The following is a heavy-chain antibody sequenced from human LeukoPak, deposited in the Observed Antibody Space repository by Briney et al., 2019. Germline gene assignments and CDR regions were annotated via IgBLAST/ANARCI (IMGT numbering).Heavy chain of an antibody. CDR2: IDSRDNT. D-gene: IGHD5-24*01. CDR1: GFTVRNNH. Sequence: GGSLRPSCAASGFTVRNNHMSWVRRAPGKGLEWVSVIDSRDNTYHADSVKGRFTISRHTSKNTLYLQMNSLRAEDTAVYYCARESTPLRGAFDPWGPGTLVTVSS. J-gene: IGHJ5*02. CDR3: ARESTPLRGAFDP. V-gene: IGHV3-53*04.